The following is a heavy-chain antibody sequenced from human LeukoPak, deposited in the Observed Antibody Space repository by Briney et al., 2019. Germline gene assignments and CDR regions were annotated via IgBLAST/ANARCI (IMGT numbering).Heavy chain of an antibody. D-gene: IGHD2-21*02. CDR2: ISSSSSTI. Sequence: PGGSLRLSCAASGFTLSSYSMNWVRQAPGKGLEWVSYISSSSSTIYYADSVKGRFTISRDNAKNSLYLQMNSLRAEDTAVYYCAREAHIVVVTDLDAFDIWGQGTMVTVSS. CDR1: GFTLSSYS. J-gene: IGHJ3*02. V-gene: IGHV3-48*01. CDR3: AREAHIVVVTDLDAFDI.